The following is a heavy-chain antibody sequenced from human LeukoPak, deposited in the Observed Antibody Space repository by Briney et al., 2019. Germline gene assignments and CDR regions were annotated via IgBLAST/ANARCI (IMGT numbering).Heavy chain of an antibody. D-gene: IGHD4-23*01. CDR2: IYYSGST. CDR1: GGSISSYY. CDR3: ARVQAYGGKGYFDY. Sequence: SETLSLTCTVSGGSISSYYWSWIRQPPGKGLAWIVYIYYSGSTNYNPSLKSRVTISVDTSKNQSSLKLSSVTAADTAVYYCARVQAYGGKGYFDYWGQGTLVTVSS. J-gene: IGHJ4*02. V-gene: IGHV4-59*01.